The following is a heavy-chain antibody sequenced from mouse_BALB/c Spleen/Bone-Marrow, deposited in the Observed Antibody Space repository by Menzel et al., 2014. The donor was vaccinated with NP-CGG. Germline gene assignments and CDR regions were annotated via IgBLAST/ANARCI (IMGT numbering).Heavy chain of an antibody. CDR1: GFNIKDTY. CDR2: IDPANGDT. Sequence: VQLQQSGAELMKPGASVKLSCTASGFNIKDTYMHWVKQRPEQGLEWIGRIDPANGDTKYDPKFQGKATITADTSSNTAYLQLSSLTSEDTAVYYCARYLIFYDYDEAMDYWGQGTSVTVYS. J-gene: IGHJ4*01. D-gene: IGHD2-4*01. V-gene: IGHV14-3*02. CDR3: ARYLIFYDYDEAMDY.